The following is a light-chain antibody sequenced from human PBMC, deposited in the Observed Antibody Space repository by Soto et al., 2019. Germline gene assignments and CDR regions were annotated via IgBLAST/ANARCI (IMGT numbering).Light chain of an antibody. CDR2: EVT. J-gene: IGLJ3*02. CDR3: SSYAGSNHWV. Sequence: QSALTQPPSASGSPGQSVTISCTGTSSDVGGYNYVSWYQQHPGKAPKLIIYEVTKRPSGVPDRFSGSKSGNTASLTVSGLQAEDEAAYYCSSYAGSNHWVFGGGTQLTVL. V-gene: IGLV2-8*01. CDR1: SSDVGGYNY.